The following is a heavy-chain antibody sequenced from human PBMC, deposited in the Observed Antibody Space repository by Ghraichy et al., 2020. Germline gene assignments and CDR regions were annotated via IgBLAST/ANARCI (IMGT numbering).Heavy chain of an antibody. Sequence: SETLSLTCTVSGYSISSGYYWGWIRQPPGKGLEWIVTIYHSGSTYYNPSLKSRVTVSVDTSKNQFSLRLNSVTAADTAVYYCARGGARAPYYMDVWGKGTTVTVSS. CDR2: IYHSGST. D-gene: IGHD4/OR15-4a*01. J-gene: IGHJ6*03. CDR1: GYSISSGYY. CDR3: ARGGARAPYYMDV. V-gene: IGHV4-38-2*02.